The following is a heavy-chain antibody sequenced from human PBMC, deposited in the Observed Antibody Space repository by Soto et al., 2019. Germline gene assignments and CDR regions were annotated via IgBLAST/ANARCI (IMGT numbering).Heavy chain of an antibody. V-gene: IGHV3-23*01. CDR1: GFTFSSYA. CDR2: ISGSGGST. Sequence: GGSLRLSCAASGFTFSSYAISWVRQAPGKGLEWVSAISGSGGSTYYADSVKGRFTISRDNSKNTLYLQMNSLRAEDTAVYYCAKDPYSSSWYLTYGMDVWGQGTTVTVSS. D-gene: IGHD6-13*01. CDR3: AKDPYSSSWYLTYGMDV. J-gene: IGHJ6*02.